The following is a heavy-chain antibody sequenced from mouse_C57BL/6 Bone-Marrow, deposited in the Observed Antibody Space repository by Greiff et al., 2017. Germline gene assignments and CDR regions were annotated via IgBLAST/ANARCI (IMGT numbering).Heavy chain of an antibody. J-gene: IGHJ3*01. CDR3: GRDDGYLFAY. CDR2: ISDGGSYT. V-gene: IGHV5-4*01. Sequence: EVQRVESGGGLVKPGGSLKLSCAASGFTFSSYAMSWVRQTPEKRLEWVATISDGGSYTYYPDNVKGRFTISRDNAKNNLYLQMSHLKSEDTAMYYCGRDDGYLFAYWGQGTLVTVSA. CDR1: GFTFSSYA. D-gene: IGHD2-3*01.